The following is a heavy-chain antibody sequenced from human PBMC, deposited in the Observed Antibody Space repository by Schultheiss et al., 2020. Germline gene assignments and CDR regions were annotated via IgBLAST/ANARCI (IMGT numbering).Heavy chain of an antibody. CDR3: ARDSGYDLYYYYYGMDV. Sequence: SVKVSCKASGGTFSSYAISWVRQAPGQGLEWMGRIIPILGIANYAQKFQGRVTITADKSTSTAYMELSSLRSEDTAVYYCARDSGYDLYYYYYGMDVWGQGTTVTVSS. V-gene: IGHV1-69*04. D-gene: IGHD5-12*01. CDR1: GGTFSSYA. CDR2: IIPILGIA. J-gene: IGHJ6*02.